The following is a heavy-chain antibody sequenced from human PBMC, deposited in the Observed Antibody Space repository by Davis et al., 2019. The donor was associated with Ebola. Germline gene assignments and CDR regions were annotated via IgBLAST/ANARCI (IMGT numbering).Heavy chain of an antibody. Sequence: GESLKISCITSGFTFTANSMNWVRQAPGKGLEWISYISSGGGTTYYADFVQGRFTISRDNAKKSLYLQMNSLRDEDTAVYYCVRASSGSYYSVFDNWGQGSLVTVTS. D-gene: IGHD1-26*01. CDR3: VRASSGSYYSVFDN. V-gene: IGHV3-48*02. CDR1: GFTFTANS. J-gene: IGHJ4*02. CDR2: ISSGGGTT.